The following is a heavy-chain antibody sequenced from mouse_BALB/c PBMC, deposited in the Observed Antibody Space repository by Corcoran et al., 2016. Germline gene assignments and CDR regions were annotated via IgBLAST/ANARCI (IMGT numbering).Heavy chain of an antibody. J-gene: IGHJ1*01. CDR2: INPYNGAT. Sequence: EVQLQQSGPELVKPGASVKISCKASGYSFTGYYMHWVKQSHVKSLEWIGRINPYNGATSYNQNFKDKASLTVDKSSSTAYMELHSLTSEDSAVYYCARDYEYWYFDVWGAGTTVTVSS. CDR3: ARDYEYWYFDV. D-gene: IGHD2-4*01. V-gene: IGHV1-26*01. CDR1: GYSFTGYY.